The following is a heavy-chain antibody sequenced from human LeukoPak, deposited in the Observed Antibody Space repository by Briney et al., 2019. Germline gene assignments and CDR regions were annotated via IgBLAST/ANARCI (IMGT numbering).Heavy chain of an antibody. D-gene: IGHD3-10*01. CDR1: GFTFSSYG. J-gene: IGHJ4*02. CDR2: ISGSGGNT. Sequence: KTGGSLRLSCAASGFTFSSYGMSWVRQAPGKGVEWVPAISGSGGNTYYADPVKGRFSISRDNSKNTLYLQMNSLRAEDTAVYFCAKDSATYGRFDYWGQGSLVTVSS. CDR3: AKDSATYGRFDY. V-gene: IGHV3-23*01.